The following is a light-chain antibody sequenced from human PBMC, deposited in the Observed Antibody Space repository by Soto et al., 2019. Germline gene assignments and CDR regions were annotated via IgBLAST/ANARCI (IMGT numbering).Light chain of an antibody. V-gene: IGKV3-15*01. CDR3: QQYNDWPRT. Sequence: EILMTQSPATLSVSPGERATLSCRASLSVSSNLAWYQQKPGQVPRLLIYGASSRATGIPARFSGSGSETEFTLTISRLQSEDFAVYYCQQYNDWPRTSGQGTKVEIK. CDR1: LSVSSN. CDR2: GAS. J-gene: IGKJ1*01.